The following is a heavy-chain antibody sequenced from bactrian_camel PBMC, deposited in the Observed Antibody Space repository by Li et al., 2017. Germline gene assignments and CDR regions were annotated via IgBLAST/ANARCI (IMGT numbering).Heavy chain of an antibody. J-gene: IGHJ6*01. CDR1: GFTRDDYD. CDR2: INVDGTT. V-gene: IGHV3S56*01. CDR3: ATTRSYPSDNDYLRCGRFGF. Sequence: HVQLVESGGGSVQAGGSLNLSCTASGFTRDDYDMGWYRQAPGKECELVSAINVDGTTKYGDSVKGRFAISQDNIKNTVYLQMLHLKPEDTAIYYCATTRSYPSDNDYLRCGRFGFFGQGTQVTVS. D-gene: IGHD4*01.